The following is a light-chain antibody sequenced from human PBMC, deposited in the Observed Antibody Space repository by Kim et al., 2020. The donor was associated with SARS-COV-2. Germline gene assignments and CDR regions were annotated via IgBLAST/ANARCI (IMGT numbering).Light chain of an antibody. CDR2: RNN. CDR1: SSNIGSNY. CDR3: AAWDDSLSGRVL. Sequence: QSVLTQPPSASGTPGQRVTISCSGSSSNIGSNYVYWYQQLRGTAPKLLIYRNNQRPSGVPDRFSGSKSGTSASLAISGLRSEDEADYYCAAWDDSLSGRVLFGGGTKLTVL. V-gene: IGLV1-47*01. J-gene: IGLJ2*01.